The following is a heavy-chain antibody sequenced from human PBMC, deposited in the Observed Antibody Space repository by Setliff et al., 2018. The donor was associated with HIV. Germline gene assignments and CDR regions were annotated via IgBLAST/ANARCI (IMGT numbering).Heavy chain of an antibody. Sequence: GGSLRLSCAASGIIFTKCGLSWVRQAPGKGLEWISGICGSDGATYYADSVKGRFTISRDSSKSTLYLQMNDLRAEDTAVYYCAQDPRPDYTGQYFFFAYWGQGALVTVSS. CDR2: ICGSDGAT. D-gene: IGHD2-2*02. V-gene: IGHV3-23*01. CDR1: GIIFTKCG. CDR3: AQDPRPDYTGQYFFFAY. J-gene: IGHJ4*02.